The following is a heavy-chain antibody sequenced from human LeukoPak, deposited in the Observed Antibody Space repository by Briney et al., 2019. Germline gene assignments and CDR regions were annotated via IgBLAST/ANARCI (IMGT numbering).Heavy chain of an antibody. CDR1: GFTFDDYA. CDR3: AKDNGGGWFRAFDL. J-gene: IGHJ2*01. D-gene: IGHD6-19*01. Sequence: GGSLRLSCAASGFTFDDYAMHWVRQAPGKGLEWVSLISGDGGSTYYADSVKGRFTISRDNSKNSLYLQMNSLRTEDTALYYCAKDNGGGWFRAFDLWGRGTLVTVSS. V-gene: IGHV3-43*02. CDR2: ISGDGGST.